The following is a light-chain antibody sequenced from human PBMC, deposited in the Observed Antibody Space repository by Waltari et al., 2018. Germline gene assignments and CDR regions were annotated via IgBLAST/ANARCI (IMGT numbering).Light chain of an antibody. V-gene: IGKV3-20*01. Sequence: IVLTQSPGTLSLSPGERATLSCRASQSVGTFLVWYQQKPGQAPRLLIQGASTRATGTPDRFSGSGSGTDFSLTISSLEPEDFAVYYCQQYDISPLTFGGGTKVEIK. CDR2: GAS. CDR1: QSVGTF. J-gene: IGKJ4*01. CDR3: QQYDISPLT.